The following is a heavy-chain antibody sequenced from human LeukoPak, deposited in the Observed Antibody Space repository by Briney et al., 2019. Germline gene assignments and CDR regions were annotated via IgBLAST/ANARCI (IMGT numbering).Heavy chain of an antibody. V-gene: IGHV2-70*04. CDR2: IAWDNAQ. CDR3: ARVLYSSSWYAFDI. D-gene: IGHD6-13*01. Sequence: SGPALVKPTQTLTLTCTFSGFSLSTSGMRVSWIRQPPGKALEWPARIAWDNAQFYSTSLKTRFTISKDTTKNQVVLTMTNMDPVDTATYYCARVLYSSSWYAFDIWGQGTMVTVSS. CDR1: GFSLSTSGMR. J-gene: IGHJ3*02.